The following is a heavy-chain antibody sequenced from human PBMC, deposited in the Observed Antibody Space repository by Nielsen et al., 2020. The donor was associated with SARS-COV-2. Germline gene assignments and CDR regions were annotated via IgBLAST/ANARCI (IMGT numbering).Heavy chain of an antibody. CDR1: GFTFSSYW. CDR2: IKQDGSEK. Sequence: GESLKISCAASGFTFSSYWMSWVRQAPGKGLEWVANIKQDGSEKYYVDSVKGRFTISRDNAKKSLYLEMSSLRVEDTAIYYCANGQRLSEDNAMDVWGQGTTVTVSS. V-gene: IGHV3-7*03. J-gene: IGHJ6*02. CDR3: ANGQRLSEDNAMDV. D-gene: IGHD6-25*01.